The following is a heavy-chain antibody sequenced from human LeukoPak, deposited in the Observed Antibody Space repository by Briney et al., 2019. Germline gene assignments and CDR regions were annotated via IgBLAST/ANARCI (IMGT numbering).Heavy chain of an antibody. V-gene: IGHV1-2*06. CDR3: ASGYYDSSGYWS. Sequence: ASVKVSCKTSGYIFAHNGISWVRQAPGQGLEWMGRINPNSGGTNYAQKFQGRVTMTRDTSISTAYMELSRLRSDDTAVYYCASGYYDSSGYWSWGQGTLVTVSS. CDR2: INPNSGGT. D-gene: IGHD3-22*01. J-gene: IGHJ4*02. CDR1: GYIFAHNG.